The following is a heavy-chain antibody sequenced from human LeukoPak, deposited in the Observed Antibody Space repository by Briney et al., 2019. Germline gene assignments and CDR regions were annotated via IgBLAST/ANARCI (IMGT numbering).Heavy chain of an antibody. D-gene: IGHD4-17*01. CDR3: APGGDYTFFDY. J-gene: IGHJ4*02. CDR1: GFTFSSYG. V-gene: IGHV3-30*03. CDR2: ISYDGSNK. Sequence: PGGSLRLSCAASGFTFSSYGMHWVRQAPGKGLEWVAFISYDGSNKYYADSVKDRFTISRDNSKNTLYLQVNSLRAEDTAVYYCAPGGDYTFFDYWGQGTLVTVSS.